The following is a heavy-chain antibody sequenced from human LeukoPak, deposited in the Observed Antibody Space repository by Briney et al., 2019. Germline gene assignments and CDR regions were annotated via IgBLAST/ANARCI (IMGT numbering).Heavy chain of an antibody. CDR2: IYYSGST. V-gene: IGHV4-39*07. CDR3: ARVHASGYNIYNWFDP. J-gene: IGHJ5*02. Sequence: SETLSLTCTVSGGSISSSSCYWGWIRQPPGKGLEWIGSIYYSGSTYYNPSLKSRVTISVDTSKNQFSLKLSSVTAADTAVYYCARVHASGYNIYNWFDPWGQGTLVTVSS. D-gene: IGHD5-12*01. CDR1: GGSISSSSCY.